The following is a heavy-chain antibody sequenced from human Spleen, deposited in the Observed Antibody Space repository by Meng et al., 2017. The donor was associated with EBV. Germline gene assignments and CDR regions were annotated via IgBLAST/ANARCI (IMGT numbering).Heavy chain of an antibody. CDR1: GFRFSRYW. V-gene: IGHV3-74*01. D-gene: IGHD6-25*01. CDR2: TNEDGRIT. CDR3: SRDLVGSDDD. Sequence: VGSGGTFFRTWGSSGLSCSVSGFRFSRYWLHWVRQVPGKGLEWVSRTNEDGRITNYADSVKGRFTISRDNTKNTLYLQMNSLRAEDTAVYFCSRDLVGSDDDWGQGTLVTVSS. J-gene: IGHJ4*02.